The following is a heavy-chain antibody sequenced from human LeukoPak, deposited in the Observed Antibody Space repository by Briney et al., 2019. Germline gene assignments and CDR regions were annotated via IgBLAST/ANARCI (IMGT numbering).Heavy chain of an antibody. CDR2: IRSDGSSN. CDR1: GFTVSSNY. CDR3: VRDRDWGFDY. D-gene: IGHD3/OR15-3a*01. J-gene: IGHJ4*02. Sequence: GGSLRLSCAASGFTVSSNYMSWVRQAPGKGLEWVTFIRSDGSSNYYGDSVKGRFTLSRDNFKNTLSLQMNSLRAEDTAVYYCVRDRDWGFDYWGQGTLVTVSS. V-gene: IGHV3-30*02.